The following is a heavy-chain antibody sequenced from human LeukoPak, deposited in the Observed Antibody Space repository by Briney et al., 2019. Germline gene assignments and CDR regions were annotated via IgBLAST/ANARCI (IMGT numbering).Heavy chain of an antibody. Sequence: GGSLRLSCAASGFTFSSYEMNWVRQAPGKGLEWVSYISSSGSTIYYADSVKGRLTISRDNAKNSLYLQMNSLRAEDTAVYYCAKPPGGFGVQNFDYWGQGTLVTVSS. V-gene: IGHV3-48*03. CDR3: AKPPGGFGVQNFDY. J-gene: IGHJ4*02. CDR2: ISSSGSTI. D-gene: IGHD3-10*01. CDR1: GFTFSSYE.